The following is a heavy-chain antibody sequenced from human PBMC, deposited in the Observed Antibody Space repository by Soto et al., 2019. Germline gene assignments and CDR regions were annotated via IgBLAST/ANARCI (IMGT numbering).Heavy chain of an antibody. V-gene: IGHV4-34*01. CDR3: ARDVWFGEDRPFDY. CDR2: INHSGST. J-gene: IGHJ4*02. Sequence: QVQLQQWGAGLLKPSETLSLTCAVYGGSFSGYYWSWIRQPPGKGLEWIGEINHSGSTNYNPSLQSRVTISVDTSKNQFSLKLSSVTAADTAVYYCARDVWFGEDRPFDYWGQGTLVTVSS. D-gene: IGHD3-10*01. CDR1: GGSFSGYY.